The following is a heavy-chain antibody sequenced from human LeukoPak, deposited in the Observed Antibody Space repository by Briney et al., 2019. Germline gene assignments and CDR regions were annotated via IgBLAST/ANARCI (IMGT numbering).Heavy chain of an antibody. CDR2: IYYNGIT. D-gene: IGHD3-9*01. CDR1: GESISSGEYY. V-gene: IGHV4-30-4*01. CDR3: AGAVTGYYLSHYYFPY. Sequence: SETLSPTCPNTGESISSGEYYWTWIRQPPRKGLEWIGYIYYNGITYYNPSLKSRVIISVDQPKKQFSLKLSSVTAADTAVYYCAGAVTGYYLSHYYFPYWGRGTLVTVSS. J-gene: IGHJ4*02.